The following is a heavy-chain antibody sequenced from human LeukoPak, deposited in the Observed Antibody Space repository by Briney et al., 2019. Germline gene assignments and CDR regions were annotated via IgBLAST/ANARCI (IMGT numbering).Heavy chain of an antibody. CDR1: GFTFSSYA. CDR3: ARDGRFGEPLDY. Sequence: GRSLRLSCAASGFTFSSYAMHWVRQAPGKGLEWLAVISYDGSNKYYADSVKGRFTISRDNSKNTLYLQMNSLRAEDTAMYYCARDGRFGEPLDYWGQGTLVTVSS. V-gene: IGHV3-30*04. CDR2: ISYDGSNK. D-gene: IGHD3-10*01. J-gene: IGHJ4*02.